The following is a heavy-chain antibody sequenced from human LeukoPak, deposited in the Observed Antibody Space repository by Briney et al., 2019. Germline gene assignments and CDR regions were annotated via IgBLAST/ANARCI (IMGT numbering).Heavy chain of an antibody. CDR1: GGSFSGYS. V-gene: IGHV4-34*01. CDR3: ARGVDYYGV. J-gene: IGHJ4*02. Sequence: PSETLSLTCAVYGGSFSGYSWNWIRQPPVKGLEWIGEINHSGGTNYNPSLKSRVTISVDTSKKQFSLKLSSVTAADTAVYYCARGVDYYGVWSQGTLVTVSS. D-gene: IGHD3-10*01. CDR2: INHSGGT.